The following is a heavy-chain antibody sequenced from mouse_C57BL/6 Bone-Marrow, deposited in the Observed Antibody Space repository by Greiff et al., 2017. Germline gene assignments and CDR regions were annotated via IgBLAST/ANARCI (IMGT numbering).Heavy chain of an antibody. J-gene: IGHJ3*01. D-gene: IGHD2-3*01. CDR3: TRDWVGWLLPFAY. Sequence: EVMLVESGEGLVKPGGSLKISFAASGFPFRCYALSLVRPTPEKKLGWVAYSSSGGDYIYYADTVKGRFTISRDNARNTLYLQMSSLKSEDTAMYYCTRDWVGWLLPFAYWGQGTLVTVSA. CDR1: GFPFRCYA. CDR2: SSSGGDYI. V-gene: IGHV5-9-1*02.